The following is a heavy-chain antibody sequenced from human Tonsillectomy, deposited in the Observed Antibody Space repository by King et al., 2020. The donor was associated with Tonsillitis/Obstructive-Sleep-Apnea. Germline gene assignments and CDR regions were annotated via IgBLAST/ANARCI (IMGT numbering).Heavy chain of an antibody. CDR1: NYTFTNYG. Sequence: QLVQSGAAVRKPGASVRVSCKPSNYTFTNYGISWVRQAPGQGLEWMGWITVHNGNTNYAQKLRGRVTMTTDPSTSTAYMERRSLGTDDTAMYYCRIVGAPDSNYFDNWGQGTLVTVSS. V-gene: IGHV1-18*01. CDR2: ITVHNGNT. J-gene: IGHJ4*02. D-gene: IGHD1-26*01. CDR3: RIVGAPDSNYFDN.